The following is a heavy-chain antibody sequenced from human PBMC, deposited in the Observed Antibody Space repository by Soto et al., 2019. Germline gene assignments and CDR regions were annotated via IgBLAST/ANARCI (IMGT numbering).Heavy chain of an antibody. CDR1: GLSFSSYG. V-gene: IGHV3-23*01. D-gene: IGHD2-21*02. CDR2: ISGNGGST. J-gene: IGHJ4*02. CDR3: AKDKVPVVVTAPFDY. Sequence: GGSLRLSCAASGLSFSSYGMSWVRQAPGEGLEWVSSISGNGGSTSYGDSVKGRFTISRDNSKNTLYLQMNSLRAEDTAVYYWAKDKVPVVVTAPFDYWGQGTLVTVSS.